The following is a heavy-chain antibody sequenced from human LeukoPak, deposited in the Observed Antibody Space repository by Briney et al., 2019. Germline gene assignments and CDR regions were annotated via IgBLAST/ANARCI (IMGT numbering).Heavy chain of an antibody. CDR3: AREDSDYGDYIRLDY. V-gene: IGHV1-18*04. Sequence: GASVKVSCKASGYTFTSYGITWVRQAPGQGLEWMGWISAYNGNTNYAQKLQGRVTTTTDTSTSTAYMELRSLRSDDTAIYYCAREDSDYGDYIRLDYWGQGTLVTVSS. J-gene: IGHJ4*02. CDR1: GYTFTSYG. D-gene: IGHD4-17*01. CDR2: ISAYNGNT.